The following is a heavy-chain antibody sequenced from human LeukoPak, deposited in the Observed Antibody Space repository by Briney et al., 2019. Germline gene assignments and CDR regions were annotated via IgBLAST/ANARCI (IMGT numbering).Heavy chain of an antibody. Sequence: ASVKASCKASGNTFTSYDINWVRRATGPGLEWMGWMNPNSGNTGFAQKFQGRVSMTRNTSITTAYMELSSLRSEDTAVYYCARAFSTGYHSYDAFDIWGQGTMVTVSS. D-gene: IGHD3-9*01. J-gene: IGHJ3*02. CDR1: GNTFTSYD. V-gene: IGHV1-8*01. CDR3: ARAFSTGYHSYDAFDI. CDR2: MNPNSGNT.